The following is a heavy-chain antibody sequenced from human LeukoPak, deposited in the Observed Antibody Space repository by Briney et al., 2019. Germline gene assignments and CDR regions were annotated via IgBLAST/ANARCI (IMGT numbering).Heavy chain of an antibody. D-gene: IGHD4-17*01. CDR2: IYYSGST. CDR1: GGSISSSSYY. J-gene: IGHJ4*02. Sequence: PSETLSLTCTVSGGSISSSSYYWGWIRQPPGKGLEWIGSIYYSGSTYYNPSLKSRVTISVDTSKNQFSLKLSSVTAADTAVYYCAIFMTTVTTGPRATAYWGQGTLVTVSS. V-gene: IGHV4-39*01. CDR3: AIFMTTVTTGPRATAY.